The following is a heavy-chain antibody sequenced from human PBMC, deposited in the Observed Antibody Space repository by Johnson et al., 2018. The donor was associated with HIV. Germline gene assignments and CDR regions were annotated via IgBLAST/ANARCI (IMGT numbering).Heavy chain of an antibody. J-gene: IGHJ3*02. CDR2: ISGSGGST. V-gene: IGHV3-23*04. CDR1: GFTFSSYA. D-gene: IGHD1-1*01. CDR3: ARDGTETGPDDAFDI. Sequence: VQLVESGGGLVQPGGSLRLSCAASGFTFSSYAMSWVRQAPGKVLEWVSAISGSGGSTYYADSVKGRFTISRDISKNTIYLQMNSLRAEDTAMYYCARDGTETGPDDAFDIWGQGTMVTVSS.